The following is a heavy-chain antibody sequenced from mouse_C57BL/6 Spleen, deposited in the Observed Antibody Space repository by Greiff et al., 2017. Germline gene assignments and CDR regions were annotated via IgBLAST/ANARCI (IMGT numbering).Heavy chain of an antibody. CDR1: GSTFSSYA. Sequence: EVKVVESGEGLVKPGGSLKLSCAASGSTFSSYAMSWVRQTPEKRLEWVAYISSGGDYIYYADTVKGRFTISRENARNTLYLQMSSLKSEDTAMYYCTRDVELGGYFDVWGTGTTVTVSS. CDR3: TRDVELGGYFDV. J-gene: IGHJ1*03. CDR2: ISSGGDYI. V-gene: IGHV5-9-1*02. D-gene: IGHD4-1*01.